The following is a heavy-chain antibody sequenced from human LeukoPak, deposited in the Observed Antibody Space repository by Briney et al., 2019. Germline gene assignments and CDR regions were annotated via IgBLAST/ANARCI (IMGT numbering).Heavy chain of an antibody. Sequence: ASVKVSCKASGGTFSSYAISWVRQAPGQGLEWMGRIIPIFGTANYAQKFQGRVTITTDESTSTAYMELGSLRSEDTAVYYCARDYYDSSGYRFQHWGQGTLVTVSS. CDR3: ARDYYDSSGYRFQH. D-gene: IGHD3-22*01. V-gene: IGHV1-69*05. CDR2: IIPIFGTA. CDR1: GGTFSSYA. J-gene: IGHJ1*01.